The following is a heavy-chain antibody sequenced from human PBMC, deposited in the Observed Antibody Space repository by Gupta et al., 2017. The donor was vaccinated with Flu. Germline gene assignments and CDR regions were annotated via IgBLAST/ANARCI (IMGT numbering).Heavy chain of an antibody. V-gene: IGHV4-34*01. CDR3: ARSPPRRSITIFGVVTPRFDP. J-gene: IGHJ5*02. CDR1: GGSFSGYY. Sequence: QVQLQQWGAGLLKPSETLSLTCAVYGGSFSGYYWSWIRQPPGKGLEWIGEINHSGSTNYNPSLKSRVTISVDTSKNQFSLKLSSVTAADTAVYYCARSPPRRSITIFGVVTPRFDPWGQGTLVTVSS. CDR2: INHSGST. D-gene: IGHD3-3*01.